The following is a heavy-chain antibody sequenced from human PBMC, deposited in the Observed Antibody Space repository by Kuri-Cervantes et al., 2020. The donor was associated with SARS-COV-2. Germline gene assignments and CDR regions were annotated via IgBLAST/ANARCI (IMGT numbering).Heavy chain of an antibody. CDR2: ISSSSSTI. CDR3: ARAEIAGTFYYYGMDV. V-gene: IGHV3-48*02. J-gene: IGHJ6*01. D-gene: IGHD1-1*01. CDR1: GFTFSSYS. Sequence: GGSLRLSCAASGFTFSSYSMNWVRQAPGKGLEWVSYISSSSSTIYYADSVKGRFTISRDNAKNSLYLQMNSLRDEDTAVYYCARAEIAGTFYYYGMDVWGQGTTVT.